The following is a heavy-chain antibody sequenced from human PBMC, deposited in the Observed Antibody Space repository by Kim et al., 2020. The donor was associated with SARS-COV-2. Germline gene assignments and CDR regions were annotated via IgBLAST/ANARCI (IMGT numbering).Heavy chain of an antibody. V-gene: IGHV3-23*01. J-gene: IGHJ4*02. CDR3: AIPIVVGPARY. CDR2: T. D-gene: IGHD2-2*01. Sequence: TDYAASVKGRSTISRDNSKNPLYLQMNSLRAEDTAVYYCAIPIVVGPARYWGQGTLVTVSS.